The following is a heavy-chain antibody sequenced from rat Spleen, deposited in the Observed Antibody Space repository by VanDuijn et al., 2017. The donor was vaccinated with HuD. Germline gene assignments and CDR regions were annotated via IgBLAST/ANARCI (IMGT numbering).Heavy chain of an antibody. J-gene: IGHJ3*01. CDR3: IRESLPGYNSHWFVY. D-gene: IGHD1-4*01. CDR1: GFSLTSNG. V-gene: IGHV2S12*01. Sequence: QVQVKESGPGLVQPSQTLSLTCTVSGFSLTSNGVSWVRQPLGKGLEWIAAISNGGNTYYNSALRTRLIISRDTSKSQVFLNVNSLHTEDTATYFCIRESLPGYNSHWFVYWGQGTLVTVSS. CDR2: ISNGGNT.